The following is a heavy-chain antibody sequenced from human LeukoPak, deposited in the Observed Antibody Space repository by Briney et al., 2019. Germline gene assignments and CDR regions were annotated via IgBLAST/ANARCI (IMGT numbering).Heavy chain of an antibody. V-gene: IGHV4-34*01. CDR2: INHSGST. CDR1: VGSFSVYY. Sequence: PAETLSLTCAVYVGSFSVYYWSWIRQPPGEGREWMGYINHSGSTNHNPSLKSPVTLFVDPSKNQFFLKLSCVTGAEPAVDYCARGRRFRYNSVSSGYYFPIDYWGQGTLWSLSP. CDR3: ARGRRFRYNSVSSGYYFPIDY. D-gene: IGHD3-22*01. J-gene: IGHJ4*02.